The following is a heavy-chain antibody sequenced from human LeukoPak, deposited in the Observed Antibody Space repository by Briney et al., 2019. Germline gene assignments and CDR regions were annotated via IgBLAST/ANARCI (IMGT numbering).Heavy chain of an antibody. Sequence: GGSLRLSCAASGFTFSSYWMSWVRQAPGKGLEWVANIKQDGSEKYYVDSVKGRFTISRDNAKNSLYLQMNSLRAEDTAVYYCASPVLAVAGMLSDYWGQGTLVTVSS. J-gene: IGHJ4*02. V-gene: IGHV3-7*01. D-gene: IGHD6-19*01. CDR2: IKQDGSEK. CDR3: ASPVLAVAGMLSDY. CDR1: GFTFSSYW.